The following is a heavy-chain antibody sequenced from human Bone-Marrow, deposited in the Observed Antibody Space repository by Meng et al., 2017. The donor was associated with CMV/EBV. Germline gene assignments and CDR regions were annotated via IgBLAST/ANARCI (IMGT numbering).Heavy chain of an antibody. V-gene: IGHV4-34*01. D-gene: IGHD6-19*01. Sequence: YGGSFTGYYWSWIRQPPGKGLEWIGEINHSGSTKYNPSLKSRVTMSVDTSKNQFSLKLSSVTAADTAVYYCARGHRQWLPDRYGVDVWGQGTTVTVSS. CDR2: INHSGST. J-gene: IGHJ6*02. CDR1: GGSFTGYY. CDR3: ARGHRQWLPDRYGVDV.